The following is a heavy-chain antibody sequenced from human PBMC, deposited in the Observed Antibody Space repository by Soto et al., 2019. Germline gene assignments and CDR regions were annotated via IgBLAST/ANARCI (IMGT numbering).Heavy chain of an antibody. V-gene: IGHV3-30-3*01. CDR1: GFTFSSYA. CDR2: ISYDGSNK. CDR3: ARELPEVITSGPFDY. D-gene: IGHD3-22*01. J-gene: IGHJ4*02. Sequence: GGSLRLSCAASGFTFSSYAMHWVRQAPGKGLEWVAVISYDGSNKYYADSVKGRFTISRDNSKNTLYLQMNSLRAEDTAVYYCARELPEVITSGPFDYWGQGTLVTV.